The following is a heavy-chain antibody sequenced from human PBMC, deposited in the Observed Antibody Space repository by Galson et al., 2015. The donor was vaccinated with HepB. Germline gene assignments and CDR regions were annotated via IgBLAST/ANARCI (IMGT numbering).Heavy chain of an antibody. CDR1: GFTFSSYS. CDR3: ARGIAARDYYYYYMDV. J-gene: IGHJ6*03. D-gene: IGHD6-6*01. V-gene: IGHV3-21*01. CDR2: ISSSSSYI. Sequence: SLRLSCAASGFTFSSYSMNWVRQAPGKGLEWVSSISSSSSYIYYADSVKGRFTISRDNAKNSLYLQVNSLRAEDTAVYYCARGIAARDYYYYYMDVWGKGTTVTVSS.